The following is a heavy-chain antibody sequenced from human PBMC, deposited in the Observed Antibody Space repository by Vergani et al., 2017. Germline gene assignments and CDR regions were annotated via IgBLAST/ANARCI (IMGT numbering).Heavy chain of an antibody. CDR1: GGSISSRSYY. V-gene: IGHV4-39*07. J-gene: IGHJ3*01. D-gene: IGHD1-26*01. Sequence: QLQLQESGPGLVKPSETLSLTCTVSGGSISSRSYYWGWTRQPPGKGLEWIGCIYYSGSTYYNPSLKSRVTISVDTSKIQFSLKLSSVTAADTAEYYCARDQVGATRPAVHDAFDVWGEGTMVSVSS. CDR2: IYYSGST. CDR3: ARDQVGATRPAVHDAFDV.